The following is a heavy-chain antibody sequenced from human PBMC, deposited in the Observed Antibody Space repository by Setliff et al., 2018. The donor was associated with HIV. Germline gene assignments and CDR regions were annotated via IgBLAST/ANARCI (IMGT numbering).Heavy chain of an antibody. D-gene: IGHD3-22*01. CDR3: ARHLYYFDNNGYLQPYYYMDV. CDR2: IYHTGTT. Sequence: SETLSLTCSVSGASISIDHWSWIRQSPGKGLVWIGYIYHTGTTNYSPSLESRVTVSIDTSKNQFSLKLRSVTAADTAVYYCARHLYYFDNNGYLQPYYYMDVWGKGTTVTVSS. CDR1: GASISIDH. V-gene: IGHV4-59*08. J-gene: IGHJ6*03.